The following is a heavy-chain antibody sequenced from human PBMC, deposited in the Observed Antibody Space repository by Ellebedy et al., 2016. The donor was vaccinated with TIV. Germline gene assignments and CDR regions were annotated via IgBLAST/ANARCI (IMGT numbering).Heavy chain of an antibody. D-gene: IGHD3-16*01. CDR2: INPNSGGT. V-gene: IGHV1-2*02. J-gene: IGHJ4*02. Sequence: ASVKVSCKASGYTFTGYYIHWVRQAPGQGLEWMGWINPNSGGTNSAQKFQGRVTMTRDKSTRTAYMELTSLRSDDTAVYSGVGDWVGGDRDYWGQGTLVTVSS. CDR1: GYTFTGYY. CDR3: VGDWVGGDRDY.